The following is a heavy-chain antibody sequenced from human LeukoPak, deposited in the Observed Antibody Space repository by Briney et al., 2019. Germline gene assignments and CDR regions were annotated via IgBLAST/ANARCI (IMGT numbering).Heavy chain of an antibody. CDR3: AKDYRADILTGYHNWFDS. D-gene: IGHD3-9*01. Sequence: GGSLRLSCAASGFTFSSYAMSWVRQAPGKGLAWVSAISGSGVNTFYADSVKGRFTISRDNSKNTLYLQMNSLRAEDTAVYYCAKDYRADILTGYHNWFDSWGQGTLVTVSS. CDR2: ISGSGVNT. J-gene: IGHJ5*01. CDR1: GFTFSSYA. V-gene: IGHV3-23*01.